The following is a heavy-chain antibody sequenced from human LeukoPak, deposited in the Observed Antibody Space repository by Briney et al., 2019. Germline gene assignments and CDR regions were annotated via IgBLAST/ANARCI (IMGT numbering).Heavy chain of an antibody. CDR1: GYTFTSYY. J-gene: IGHJ4*02. CDR2: IIPEFEET. CDR3: ASGGVTVYSYGPDY. D-gene: IGHD5-18*01. Sequence: ASVKVSCKASGYTFTSYYMHWVRQAPGQGLEWVGTIIPEFEETHYTQKLQGRVTISADDSATAAYMELSSLRSDDTAVYYCASGGVTVYSYGPDYWGQGTLVAVSS. V-gene: IGHV1-46*04.